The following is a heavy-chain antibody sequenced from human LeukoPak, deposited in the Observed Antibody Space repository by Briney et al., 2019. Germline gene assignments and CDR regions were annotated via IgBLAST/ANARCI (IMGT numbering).Heavy chain of an antibody. V-gene: IGHV3-33*06. CDR1: GFTFSSYG. D-gene: IGHD3-22*01. CDR3: AKDDSSGYYYQLDY. CDR2: IWYDGSNK. Sequence: GRSLRLSCAASGFTFSSYGMHWVRQAPGKGLEWVAVIWYDGSNKYYADSVKSRFTISRDNSKNTLYLQMNSLRAEDTAVYYCAKDDSSGYYYQLDYWGQGTLVTVSS. J-gene: IGHJ4*02.